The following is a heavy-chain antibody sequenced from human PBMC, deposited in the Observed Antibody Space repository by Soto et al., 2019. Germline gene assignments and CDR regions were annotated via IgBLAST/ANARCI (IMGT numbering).Heavy chain of an antibody. D-gene: IGHD5-18*01. V-gene: IGHV1-2*02. Sequence: ASVKVSCKASGYTFTGYYMHWVRQAPGQGLEWMGWINPNSGGTNYAQKFQGRVTMTRDTSISTAYMELSRLRSDDTAVYYCARVALGYSYGFNWFDPWGQGTLVTVSS. CDR2: INPNSGGT. CDR3: ARVALGYSYGFNWFDP. CDR1: GYTFTGYY. J-gene: IGHJ5*02.